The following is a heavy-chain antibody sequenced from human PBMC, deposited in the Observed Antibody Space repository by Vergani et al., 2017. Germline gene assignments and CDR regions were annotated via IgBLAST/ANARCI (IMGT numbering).Heavy chain of an antibody. CDR2: IYYSGST. V-gene: IGHV4-59*11. D-gene: IGHD4-17*01. Sequence: QVQLQESGPGLVKPSETLSLTCTVSGGSISSHYWSWIRQPPGKGLEWIGYIYYSGSTYYNPSLKSLVTISVDTSKNQFSLKLSSVTAADTAVYYCARRGSSAYGDYASNAFDIWGQGTMVTVSS. CDR1: GGSISSHY. J-gene: IGHJ3*02. CDR3: ARRGSSAYGDYASNAFDI.